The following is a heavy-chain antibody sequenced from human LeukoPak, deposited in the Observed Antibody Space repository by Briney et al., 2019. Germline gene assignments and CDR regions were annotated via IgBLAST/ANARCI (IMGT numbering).Heavy chain of an antibody. CDR2: ISAYNGNT. CDR1: GYTFTSYG. Sequence: GASVKVSCKASGYTFTSYGISWVRQAPGQGLEWMGWISAYNGNTNYAQKLQGRVTMTTDTSTSTAYMELRSLRSDDTAVYYCARAVNYDYVWGSYRLVYWGQGTLVTVSS. V-gene: IGHV1-18*01. D-gene: IGHD3-16*02. CDR3: ARAVNYDYVWGSYRLVY. J-gene: IGHJ4*02.